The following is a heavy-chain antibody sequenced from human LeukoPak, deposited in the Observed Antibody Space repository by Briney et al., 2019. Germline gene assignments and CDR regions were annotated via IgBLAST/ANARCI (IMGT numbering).Heavy chain of an antibody. CDR2: ISAYNGNT. CDR3: ARDIQEIAYCGGDCYRQIDY. J-gene: IGHJ4*02. CDR1: GYTFTSYG. Sequence: ASVKVSCKASGYTFTSYGISWVRQAPGQGREWRGWISAYNGNTNYAQKLQGRVTMTTDTSTSTAYMELRSLRSDDTAVYYCARDIQEIAYCGGDCYRQIDYRGQGTLVTVSS. V-gene: IGHV1-18*01. D-gene: IGHD2-21*02.